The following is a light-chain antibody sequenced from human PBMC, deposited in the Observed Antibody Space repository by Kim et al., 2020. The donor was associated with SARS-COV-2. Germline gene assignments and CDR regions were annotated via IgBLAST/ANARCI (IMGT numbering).Light chain of an antibody. V-gene: IGLV3-1*01. Sequence: SVSPGKTASITCPGGSLGDKFACWYQPTPGQSPVLVIYEDFKRPSGIPGRFSGSNSGNTATLTLSGTQAMGEADYYCQAWDSSAVVFGGGTQLTVL. CDR1: SLGDKF. CDR2: EDF. CDR3: QAWDSSAVV. J-gene: IGLJ2*01.